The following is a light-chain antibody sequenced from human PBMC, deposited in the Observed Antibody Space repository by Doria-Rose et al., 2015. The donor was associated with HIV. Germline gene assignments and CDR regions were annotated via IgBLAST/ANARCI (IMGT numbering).Light chain of an antibody. CDR1: QSFSSTY. V-gene: IGKV3-20*01. J-gene: IGKJ1*01. Sequence: EIVSTQSPGTLSLSPGERATLSCRASQSFSSTYLAWYQQKPGQAPSLLIYDGSTRATGIPDRCSASGSGTDFTLTINRLEPEDFALYYCHQYGTSWTFGQGTKVEI. CDR3: HQYGTSWT. CDR2: DGS.